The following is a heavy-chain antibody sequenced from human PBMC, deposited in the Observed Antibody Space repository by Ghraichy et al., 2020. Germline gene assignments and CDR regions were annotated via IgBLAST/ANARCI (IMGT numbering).Heavy chain of an antibody. CDR3: ARVLMTLEEDTVVLPPAMDYYYGMDV. CDR1: AYTFINYG. V-gene: IGHV1-18*01. J-gene: IGHJ6*02. Sequence: ASVKVSCKASAYTFINYGISWVRQAPGQGLEWMGWISTYNGNTNYEQKLQGRVTMTTDTSTSTAYMELRSLRSDDTAVYYCARVLMTLEEDTVVLPPAMDYYYGMDVWGQGTTVTVSS. CDR2: ISTYNGNT. D-gene: IGHD2-2*01.